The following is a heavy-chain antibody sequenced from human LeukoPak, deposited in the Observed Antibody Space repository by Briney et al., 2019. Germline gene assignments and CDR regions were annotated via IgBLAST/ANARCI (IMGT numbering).Heavy chain of an antibody. D-gene: IGHD6-19*01. V-gene: IGHV3-9*03. CDR3: AKSSGYSSGWYDFDY. Sequence: PGRSLRLSCAASGFTFDDYAMHWVRQAPGKGLEWVSGISWNSGGIGYADSVKGRFTISRDNAKNSLYLQMNSLRAEDMALYYCAKSSGYSSGWYDFDYWGQGTLVTVSS. J-gene: IGHJ4*02. CDR1: GFTFDDYA. CDR2: ISWNSGGI.